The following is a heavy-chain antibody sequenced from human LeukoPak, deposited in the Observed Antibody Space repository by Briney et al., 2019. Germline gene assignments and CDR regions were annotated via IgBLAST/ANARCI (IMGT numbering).Heavy chain of an antibody. CDR2: IYYSGST. D-gene: IGHD2-15*01. CDR1: GGSMSSSSYY. CDR3: ARHADGAAFGY. J-gene: IGHJ4*02. Sequence: SETLSLTCSVSGGSMSSSSYYWGWIRQPPGKGLEWIGSIYYSGSTYYNPSLKSQVTISVDTSKNRFSLKLTSVTAADTAVYFCARHADGAAFGYWGQGTLVTVSS. V-gene: IGHV4-39*01.